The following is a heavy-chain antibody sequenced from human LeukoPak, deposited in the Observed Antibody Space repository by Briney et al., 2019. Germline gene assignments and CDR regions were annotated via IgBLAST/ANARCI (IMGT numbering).Heavy chain of an antibody. CDR3: ARFKGGTGFDY. J-gene: IGHJ4*02. Sequence: PSETLSLTCAVSGGSITTTDFDWAWIRQPPGQGFEWIATISSSGKAYYYPSLMGRVTISVDTSKNQFSLDVTSVTAADTGLFYCARFKGGTGFDYWGRGILVIVS. D-gene: IGHD1-26*01. CDR1: GGSITTTDFD. V-gene: IGHV4-39*01. CDR2: ISSSGKA.